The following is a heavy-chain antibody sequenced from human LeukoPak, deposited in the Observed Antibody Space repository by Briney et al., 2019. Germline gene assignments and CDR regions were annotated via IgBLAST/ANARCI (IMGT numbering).Heavy chain of an antibody. CDR1: GFTFSSYA. V-gene: IGHV3-23*01. CDR2: ISGSGGST. Sequence: GGSLRLSCAASGFTFSSYAMSWVRQAPGKGLEWVSAISGSGGSTYYADSVKGRFTISRDNSKNTLYLQMNSLRAEDTAVYYCAKGNYYNSSGYFDVHFDYWGQGTLVTVSS. D-gene: IGHD3-22*01. CDR3: AKGNYYNSSGYFDVHFDY. J-gene: IGHJ4*02.